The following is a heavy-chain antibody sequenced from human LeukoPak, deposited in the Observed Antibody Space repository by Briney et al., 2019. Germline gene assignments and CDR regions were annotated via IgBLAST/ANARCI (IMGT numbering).Heavy chain of an antibody. CDR1: GGSISSGGYS. D-gene: IGHD7-27*01. CDR2: TYHSGST. CDR3: ARGNWGDHYFDY. J-gene: IGHJ4*02. Sequence: PSQTLSLTCAVSGGSISSGGYSWSWIRQPPGKGLEWIGYTYHSGSTYYNPSLKSRVTISVDRSKNQFSLKLSSVTAADTAVYYCARGNWGDHYFDYWGQGTLVTVSS. V-gene: IGHV4-30-2*01.